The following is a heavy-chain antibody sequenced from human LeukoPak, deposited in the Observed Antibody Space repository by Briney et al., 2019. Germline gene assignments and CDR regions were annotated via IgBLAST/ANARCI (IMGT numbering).Heavy chain of an antibody. CDR1: GYRFTSNW. CDR3: ARRGSSGWYGSGYCDY. V-gene: IGHV5-51*01. J-gene: IGHJ4*02. D-gene: IGHD6-19*01. Sequence: GESLQISWRGSGYRFTSNWIGWVGPLPGKGLEGMGIIYPGDSDTRYSPSFQGQVTISADKSISTAYLQWSSLKASDTAMYYCARRGSSGWYGSGYCDYWGQGTLVTVSS. CDR2: IYPGDSDT.